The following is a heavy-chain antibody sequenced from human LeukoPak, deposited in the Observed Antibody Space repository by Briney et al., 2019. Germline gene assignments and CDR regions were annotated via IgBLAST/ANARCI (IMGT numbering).Heavy chain of an antibody. V-gene: IGHV3-21*01. D-gene: IGHD2-15*01. Sequence: PGGSLRLSCAASGFTFSSYSMNWVRQAPGKGLEWVSSISSSSSYIYYADSVKGRFTISRDNAKNSLYLQMNTLRAEDTAVYYCARDGAYCSGGSCYEFPDYWGQGTLVTVSS. CDR1: GFTFSSYS. CDR3: ARDGAYCSGGSCYEFPDY. J-gene: IGHJ4*02. CDR2: ISSSSSYI.